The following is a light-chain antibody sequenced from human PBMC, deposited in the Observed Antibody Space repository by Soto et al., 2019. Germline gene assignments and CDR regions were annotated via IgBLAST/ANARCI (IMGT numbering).Light chain of an antibody. Sequence: DIQMTQSPSTLSASVGDRVNITCRASQSISSWLAWYQQKPGKAPKVLIYKASNLESGVSSRFSGSGSGTEFTLTISSLQPDDFGTYYCQHYNNYPRTFGQGTKVEV. CDR2: KAS. J-gene: IGKJ1*01. CDR1: QSISSW. CDR3: QHYNNYPRT. V-gene: IGKV1-5*03.